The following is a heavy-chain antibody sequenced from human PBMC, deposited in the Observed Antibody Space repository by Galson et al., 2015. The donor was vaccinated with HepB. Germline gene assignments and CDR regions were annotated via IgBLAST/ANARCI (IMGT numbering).Heavy chain of an antibody. CDR3: AREGWLTTGFVYYYAYYMDV. Sequence: SVKVSCKASGYTFTGYYMHWVRQAPGQGLEWLGRINPNNGVTNYAQKFQGRVTMTRDTSIRTAYMELNRLRSDDTAVYYCAREGWLTTGFVYYYAYYMDVWGKGTTVTVSS. D-gene: IGHD4-11*01. CDR1: GYTFTGYY. V-gene: IGHV1-2*06. J-gene: IGHJ6*03. CDR2: INPNNGVT.